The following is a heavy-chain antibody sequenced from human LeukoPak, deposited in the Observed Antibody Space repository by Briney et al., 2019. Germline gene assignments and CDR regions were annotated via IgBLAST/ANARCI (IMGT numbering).Heavy chain of an antibody. CDR1: GYTFTGYD. CDR3: ARGPFYDSSGYYFDY. Sequence: ASVKASCKASGYTFTGYDINWVRQATGQGLEWMGWMNPNSGNTGYAQKFQGRVTITRNTSISTAYMELSSLRSEDTAVYYCARGPFYDSSGYYFDYWGQGTLVTVSS. D-gene: IGHD3-22*01. CDR2: MNPNSGNT. V-gene: IGHV1-8*03. J-gene: IGHJ4*02.